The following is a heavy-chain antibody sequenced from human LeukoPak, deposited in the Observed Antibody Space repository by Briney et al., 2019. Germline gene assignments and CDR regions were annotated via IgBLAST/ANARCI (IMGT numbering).Heavy chain of an antibody. V-gene: IGHV6-1*01. D-gene: IGHD6-19*01. CDR1: GDSVSSNSAA. J-gene: IGHJ4*02. Sequence: SQTLSLTCAISGDSVSSNSAAWNWITQSPSRGLEWLGRTYYRSKWYNDYAVSVKSRITINPDTSKNQFSLQLNSVTPEDTAVYYCARDKSSGWYGGHYFDYWGQGTLVTVSS. CDR3: ARDKSSGWYGGHYFDY. CDR2: TYYRSKWYN.